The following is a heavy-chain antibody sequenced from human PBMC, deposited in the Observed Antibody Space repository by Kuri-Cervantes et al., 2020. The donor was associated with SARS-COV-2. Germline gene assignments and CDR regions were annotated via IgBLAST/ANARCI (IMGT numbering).Heavy chain of an antibody. V-gene: IGHV4-39*01. CDR3: ARSRAMIVAQADAFDI. CDR2: IYYSGST. CDR1: GAPISSIRYY. D-gene: IGHD3-22*01. Sequence: GSLRPSCPASGAPISSIRYYWGWIRQPPGKGLEWIVSIYYSGSTYYNPSRKSRVTISVDTSKNQFSLKLSCVTAADTAVYYCARSRAMIVAQADAFDIWGQGTRVTVSS. J-gene: IGHJ3*02.